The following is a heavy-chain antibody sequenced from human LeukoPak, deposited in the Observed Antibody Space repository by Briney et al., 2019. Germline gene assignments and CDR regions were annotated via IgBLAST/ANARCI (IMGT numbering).Heavy chain of an antibody. Sequence: SETLSLTCTVPGGSISSYYWSWIRQPPGKGLEGIGYIYYSGSSNYNPSLKSRVTISVDMSTNQFSLKLSSVTAADTAVYYCARAGGYCSSTSCYGDYYYYYYMDVWGKGTTVTVSS. CDR1: GGSISSYY. V-gene: IGHV4-59*01. CDR3: ARAGGYCSSTSCYGDYYYYYYMDV. D-gene: IGHD2-2*01. CDR2: IYYSGSS. J-gene: IGHJ6*03.